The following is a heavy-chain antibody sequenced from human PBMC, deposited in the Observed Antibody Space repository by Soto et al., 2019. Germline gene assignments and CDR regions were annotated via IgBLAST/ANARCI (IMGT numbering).Heavy chain of an antibody. CDR3: ARPQWTYYYGSGSPNWFDP. CDR1: GGSFSGYY. D-gene: IGHD3-10*01. V-gene: IGHV4-34*01. CDR2: INHSGST. J-gene: IGHJ5*02. Sequence: ASETLSLTCAVYGGSFSGYYWSWIRQPPGKGLEWIGEINHSGSTNYNPSLKSRVTISVDTSKNQFSLKLSSVTAADTAVYYCARPQWTYYYGSGSPNWFDPWGQGTLVTVSS.